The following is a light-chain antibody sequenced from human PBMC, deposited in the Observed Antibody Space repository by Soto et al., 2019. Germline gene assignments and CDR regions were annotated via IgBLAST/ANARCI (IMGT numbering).Light chain of an antibody. CDR3: SSYTTGSLVV. Sequence: QSALTQAASVSGSPGQSITISCTGTSNDVGAYDYVTWYQQHPGKAPKVMIYKVSNRPSGVSNRFSGSKSGNTASLTISGLQAEDEADYYCSSYTTGSLVVFGGGTKLTVL. CDR2: KVS. CDR1: SNDVGAYDY. J-gene: IGLJ2*01. V-gene: IGLV2-14*01.